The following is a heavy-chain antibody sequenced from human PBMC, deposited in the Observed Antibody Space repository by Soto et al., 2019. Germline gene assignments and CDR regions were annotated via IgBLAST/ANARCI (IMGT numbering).Heavy chain of an antibody. CDR2: IKSNPVGGTT. CDR1: GFPFSKAW. D-gene: IGHD3-9*01. V-gene: IGHV3-15*02. J-gene: IGHJ4*02. Sequence: EVQLVESGGALEKPGGPLILSCTGYGFPFSKAWLNWVRQAPGKGLEWVGRIKSNPVGGTTDDAAPVQGIFTISRDDSKHTVYLQMNSLEIDDTGVYYCTTWGTFFTGYCRWGRGTLVTVSS. CDR3: TTWGTFFTGYCR.